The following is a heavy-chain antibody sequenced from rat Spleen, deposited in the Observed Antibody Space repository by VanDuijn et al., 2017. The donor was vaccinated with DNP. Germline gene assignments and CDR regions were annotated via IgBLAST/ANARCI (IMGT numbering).Heavy chain of an antibody. CDR1: GFSLTTYS. Sequence: QVQLKESGPSLVQPSETLSLTCTVSGFSLTTYSVSWVRQPSGKGPEWMGKMWYDGDTAYNSALKSRLSISRDTSKSQVFLKMNSLQTDDTGTYYCTSDSLNSSSFVYWGQGSLVTVSS. V-gene: IGHV2-63*01. CDR3: TSDSLNSSSFVY. CDR2: MWYDGDT. J-gene: IGHJ3*01. D-gene: IGHD1-2*01.